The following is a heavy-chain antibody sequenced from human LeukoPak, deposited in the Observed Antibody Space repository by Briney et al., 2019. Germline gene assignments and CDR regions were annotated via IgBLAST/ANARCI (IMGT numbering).Heavy chain of an antibody. D-gene: IGHD5-12*01. V-gene: IGHV3-53*05. CDR3: AKDVKFSWPFYFDY. J-gene: IGHJ4*02. Sequence: GGSLRLSCAASGFTVSSNYMSWVRQAPGKGLEWVSVIYSGGSTYYADSVKSRFTISRDNSKNTLYLQMNSLRAEDTAVYSCAKDVKFSWPFYFDYWGQGILVTVSS. CDR2: IYSGGST. CDR1: GFTVSSNY.